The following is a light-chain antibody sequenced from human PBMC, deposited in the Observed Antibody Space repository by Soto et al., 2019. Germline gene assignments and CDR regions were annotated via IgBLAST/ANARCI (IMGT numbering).Light chain of an antibody. V-gene: IGKV3-20*01. CDR3: QQYGSSPRT. Sequence: MAWTQAPGTLPLSEGERATLSCRASQSISSNYLAWYQQKPGQAPRLLIYGASSRATGIPDRFSGSGSGTDFTLTISRLEPEDFAVYYCQQYGSSPRTFGQGTNVDIK. J-gene: IGKJ1*01. CDR1: QSISSNY. CDR2: GAS.